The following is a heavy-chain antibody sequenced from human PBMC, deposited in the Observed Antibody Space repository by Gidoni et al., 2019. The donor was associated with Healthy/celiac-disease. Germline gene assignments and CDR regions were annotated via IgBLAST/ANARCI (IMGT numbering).Heavy chain of an antibody. CDR2: ISSYKGNT. D-gene: IGHD6-19*01. J-gene: IGHJ6*02. V-gene: IGHV1-18*01. CDR1: GYTFTSYG. CDR3: ARDKWLRRAHPGIAVAGDYYYYGMDV. Sequence: QVQLVQSGAEVKKPGASVKVSCKASGYTFTSYGISWVRQAPGQGLEWMGWISSYKGNTNYAQKLQGRVTMTTDTATSTAYMELRSLRSDDTAVYYCARDKWLRRAHPGIAVAGDYYYYGMDVWGQGTTVTVSS.